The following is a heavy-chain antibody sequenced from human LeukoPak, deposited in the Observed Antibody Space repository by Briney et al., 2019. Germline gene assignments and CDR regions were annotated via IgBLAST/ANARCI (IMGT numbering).Heavy chain of an antibody. CDR2: ISSSSSYI. CDR1: GFTFSSYS. D-gene: IGHD3-3*01. CDR3: ARDNYDFWSGYHRMVRWFDP. J-gene: IGHJ5*02. Sequence: GGSLRLSCAASGFTFSSYSMNWVRQAPGKGLEWVSSISSSSSYIYYADSVKGRFTISRDNAKNSLYLQMNSLRAEDTAVYYCARDNYDFWSGYHRMVRWFDPWGQGTLVTVSS. V-gene: IGHV3-21*01.